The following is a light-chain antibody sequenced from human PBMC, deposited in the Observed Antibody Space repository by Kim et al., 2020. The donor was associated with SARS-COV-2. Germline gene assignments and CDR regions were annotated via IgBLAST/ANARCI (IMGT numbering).Light chain of an antibody. CDR2: GAS. CDR3: QQNHTAPRY. CDR1: QSVRSNY. V-gene: IGKV3-20*01. J-gene: IGKJ4*01. Sequence: EIVLTQSPGTLSLSPGERATLSCRASQSVRSNYLAWYQQKPGQAPRLLIYGASSRATGIPDRFSGSGSETDFTLTISRLEPEDFAVYYCQQNHTAPRYFGGG.